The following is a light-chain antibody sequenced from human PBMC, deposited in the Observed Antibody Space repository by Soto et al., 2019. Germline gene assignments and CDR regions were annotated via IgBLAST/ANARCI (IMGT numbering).Light chain of an antibody. V-gene: IGKV3-11*01. CDR1: QSFRGL. Sequence: EVVLTQSPVTLSLSPGERATLSFRASQSFRGLLAWYQQKPGQAPRILFYDEYNRATGIPPRFSGSGSGTDLNLTISSLEPEDSAVYYCQKRHMWPITCGQGTRLEIK. CDR2: DEY. CDR3: QKRHMWPIT. J-gene: IGKJ5*01.